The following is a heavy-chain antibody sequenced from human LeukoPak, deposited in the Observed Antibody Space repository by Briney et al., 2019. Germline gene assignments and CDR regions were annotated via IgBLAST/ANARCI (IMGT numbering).Heavy chain of an antibody. Sequence: WGSLRLSCAASGFTFSNYAMHWVRQAPGKGLEWVAVISNDGSNKYYGDSVKGRFTISRDNSKNTVYLQMNSLRAEDTAVYYCAKDRYSSGWYSDFDYWGQGTLVT. CDR2: ISNDGSNK. V-gene: IGHV3-30*18. CDR1: GFTFSNYA. D-gene: IGHD6-19*01. CDR3: AKDRYSSGWYSDFDY. J-gene: IGHJ4*02.